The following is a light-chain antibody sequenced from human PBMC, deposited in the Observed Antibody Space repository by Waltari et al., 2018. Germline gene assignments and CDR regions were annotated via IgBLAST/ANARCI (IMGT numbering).Light chain of an antibody. CDR2: ATS. CDR1: QSINIY. V-gene: IGKV1-39*01. CDR3: QQMYDFPRT. Sequence: DIQVTQSPSSLSASVGDRVTITCRASQSINIYLNWYQQKSWKAPKLLIYATSNLQSGVPSRFSRGTSGTDFTLTISGVQPEDFATYSCQQMYDFPRTFGQGTKVEMK. J-gene: IGKJ1*01.